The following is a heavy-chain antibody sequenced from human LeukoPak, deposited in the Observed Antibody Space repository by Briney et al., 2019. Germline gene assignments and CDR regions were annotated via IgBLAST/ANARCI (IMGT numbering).Heavy chain of an antibody. CDR2: INHSGST. CDR1: GGSFSGYY. Sequence: MTSETLSLTCAVYGGSFSGYYWSWIRQPPGKGLEWIGEINHSGSTNYHPSLKSRVTISVDTSKNQFSLKLSSVTAADTAVYYCVKRTLYYGMDVWGQGTTVTVFS. V-gene: IGHV4-34*01. CDR3: VKRTLYYGMDV. J-gene: IGHJ6*02.